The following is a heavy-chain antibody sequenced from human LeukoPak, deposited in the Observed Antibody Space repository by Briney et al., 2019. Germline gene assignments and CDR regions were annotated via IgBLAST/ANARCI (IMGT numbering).Heavy chain of an antibody. CDR2: IYYSGST. V-gene: IGHV4-39*07. CDR1: GGSISSSSYY. D-gene: IGHD5-18*01. CDR3: ARRRYSYGSLDC. Sequence: SETLSLTCTVSGGSISSSSYYWGWIRQPPGKGLEWIGSIYYSGSTYYNPSLKSRVTISVDTSKNQFSLKLSSVTAADTAVYYCARRRYSYGSLDCWGQGTLVTVSA. J-gene: IGHJ4*02.